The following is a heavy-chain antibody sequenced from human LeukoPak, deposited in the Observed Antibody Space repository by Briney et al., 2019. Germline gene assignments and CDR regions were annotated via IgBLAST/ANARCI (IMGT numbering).Heavy chain of an antibody. V-gene: IGHV3-74*01. J-gene: IGHJ4*02. CDR2: INSDESIT. CDR1: GFTFSSSW. D-gene: IGHD4-11*01. CDR3: ARGLVPGFLDY. Sequence: GRSLRLSCAASGFTFSSSWMYWVRQAPGKGLVWVSRINSDESITTYADSVKGRFTISRDNAKNTLYLQMNSLRAEDTAVYYCARGLVPGFLDYWGQGTPVTVSS.